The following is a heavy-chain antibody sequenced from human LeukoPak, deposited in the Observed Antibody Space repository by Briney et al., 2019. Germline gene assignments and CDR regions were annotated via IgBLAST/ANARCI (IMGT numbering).Heavy chain of an antibody. CDR2: IYYSGST. Sequence: PSRTLSLTCSVSGGSISSSGYYWNCLRQHPEQGLEWIGYIYYSGSTSYKPSLKSRVTISMDTSKNQFSLNLSSVTAADTAVYYCALVYCSSTRCYIGAFDIWGQGTMVTVSS. V-gene: IGHV4-31*03. CDR1: GGSISSSGYY. D-gene: IGHD2-2*02. CDR3: ALVYCSSTRCYIGAFDI. J-gene: IGHJ3*02.